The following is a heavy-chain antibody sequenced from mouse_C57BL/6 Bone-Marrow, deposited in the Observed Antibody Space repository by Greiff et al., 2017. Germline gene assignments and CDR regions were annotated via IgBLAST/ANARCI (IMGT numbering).Heavy chain of an antibody. CDR1: GYAFSSYW. V-gene: IGHV1-80*01. Sequence: QVQLQQSGAELVKPGASVKISCKASGYAFSSYWMNWVKQRPGKGLEWIGQFYPGDGDTNYNGKFKGKATLTADTSSSTAYMQLSSLTSDDSAVYVCARLIYYYGSRRGDFDVWGTGTTVTVSS. CDR3: ARLIYYYGSRRGDFDV. J-gene: IGHJ1*03. CDR2: FYPGDGDT. D-gene: IGHD1-1*01.